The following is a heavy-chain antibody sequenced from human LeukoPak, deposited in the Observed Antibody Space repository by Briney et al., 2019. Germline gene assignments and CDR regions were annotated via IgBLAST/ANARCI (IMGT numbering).Heavy chain of an antibody. CDR1: GGSISSYY. D-gene: IGHD2-8*01. CDR3: ARVAGYCTNGVCYTSRYFDY. V-gene: IGHV4-59*01. Sequence: KSSETLSLTCTVSGGSISSYYWSWIRQPPGKGLEWIGYIYYSGSTNYNPSLKSRVTISVDTSKNQFSLKLSSVTAADTAVYYCARVAGYCTNGVCYTSRYFDYWGQGTLVTVSS. J-gene: IGHJ4*02. CDR2: IYYSGST.